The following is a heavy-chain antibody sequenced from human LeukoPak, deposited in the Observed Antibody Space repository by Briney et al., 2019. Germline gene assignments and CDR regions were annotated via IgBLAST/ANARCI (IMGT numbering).Heavy chain of an antibody. CDR2: IRQDESER. CDR1: GFTYDDYG. Sequence: GGSLRLSCAASGFTYDDYGMSWIRQLPGKGPEWVANIRQDESERYFADSVKGRFTISRDNAKKSVYLHMSSLRAEDTALYYCARLSAYYYGSYFYYYMDVWGKGTMVTVSS. CDR3: ARLSAYYYGSYFYYYMDV. V-gene: IGHV3-7*01. D-gene: IGHD3-10*01. J-gene: IGHJ6*03.